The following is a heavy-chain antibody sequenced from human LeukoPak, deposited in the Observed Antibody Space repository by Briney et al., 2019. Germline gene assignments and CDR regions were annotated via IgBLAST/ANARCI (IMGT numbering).Heavy chain of an antibody. CDR3: ARGLYSLAAADY. V-gene: IGHV4-31*03. CDR1: GGSISSGGYY. CDR2: IYYSGST. D-gene: IGHD6-13*01. J-gene: IGHJ4*02. Sequence: SQTLSLTCTVSGGSISSGGYYWSWIRQHPGKGLEWLGYIYYSGSTYYNPSLKSRVTISVDTSKNQFSLKLSSVTAADTAVYYCARGLYSLAAADYWGQGTLVTVSS.